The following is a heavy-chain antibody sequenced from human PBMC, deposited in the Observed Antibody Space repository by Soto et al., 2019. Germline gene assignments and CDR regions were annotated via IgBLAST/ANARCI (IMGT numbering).Heavy chain of an antibody. D-gene: IGHD2-21*01. CDR2: ISGDKGTT. CDR3: AGWTGNGRDVVEI. Sequence: GPEVRKPGASVTVSCRASTDTFIRNTITWVRQAPGQGLEWMGWISGDKGTTNYAENVQDRVTMTRGTSTGTAYMELRGLRSDDTGVYYCAGWTGNGRDVVEIWGQGKQVTVSS. V-gene: IGHV1-18*04. CDR1: TDTFIRNT. J-gene: IGHJ3*02.